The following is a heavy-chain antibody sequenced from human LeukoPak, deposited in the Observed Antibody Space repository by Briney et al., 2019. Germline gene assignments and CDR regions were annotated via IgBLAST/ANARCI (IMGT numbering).Heavy chain of an antibody. Sequence: SETLSLTCTASGGSISSSSYYWGWIRQPPGKGLEWIGSIYYSGSTYYNPSLKSRVTISVDTSKNQFSLKLSSVTAADTAVYYCAREVAAAGTLLDYWGQGTLVTVSS. CDR1: GGSISSSSYY. CDR3: AREVAAAGTLLDY. CDR2: IYYSGST. J-gene: IGHJ4*02. V-gene: IGHV4-39*07. D-gene: IGHD6-13*01.